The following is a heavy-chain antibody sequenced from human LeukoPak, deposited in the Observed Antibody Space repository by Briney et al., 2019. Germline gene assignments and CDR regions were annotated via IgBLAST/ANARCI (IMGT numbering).Heavy chain of an antibody. CDR1: GGSISSSSYY. D-gene: IGHD3-16*01. V-gene: IGHV4-39*07. Sequence: SETLSLTCTVSGGSISSSSYYWGWVRQPPGTGLEWIGSISYSGSTYYNPSLKSRVTISVDTSKNQFSLKLSSVTAADTAVYYCARAGPSRSYDYVWGSYDYWGQGTLVTVSS. J-gene: IGHJ4*02. CDR3: ARAGPSRSYDYVWGSYDY. CDR2: ISYSGST.